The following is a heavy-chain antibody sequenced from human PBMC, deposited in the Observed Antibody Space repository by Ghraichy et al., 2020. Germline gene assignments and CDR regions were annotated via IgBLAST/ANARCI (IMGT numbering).Heavy chain of an antibody. CDR2: ISGSGGST. J-gene: IGHJ5*02. V-gene: IGHV3-23*01. Sequence: GGSLRLSCAASGFTFSSYAMSWVRQAPGKGLEWVSAISGSGGSTYYADSVKGRFTISRDNSKNTLYLQMNSLRAEDTAVYYCAKDVVVVPAAPWGWFDPWGQGTLVTVSS. CDR1: GFTFSSYA. CDR3: AKDVVVVPAAPWGWFDP. D-gene: IGHD2-2*01.